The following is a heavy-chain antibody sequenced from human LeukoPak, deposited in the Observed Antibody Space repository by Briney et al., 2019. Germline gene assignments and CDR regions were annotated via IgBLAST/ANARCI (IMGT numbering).Heavy chain of an antibody. CDR3: ARRWMTGNAFDI. J-gene: IGHJ3*02. D-gene: IGHD3-10*01. Sequence: SQTLSLTCTVSGYSISSGYYWGWIRQPPGKGLEWIASIYHSGNTHYNPSLKSRVTISVDTSKNQFSLKLSSVTAADTAVYYCARRWMTGNAFDIWGQGTMVTVSS. V-gene: IGHV4-38-2*02. CDR2: IYHSGNT. CDR1: GYSISSGYY.